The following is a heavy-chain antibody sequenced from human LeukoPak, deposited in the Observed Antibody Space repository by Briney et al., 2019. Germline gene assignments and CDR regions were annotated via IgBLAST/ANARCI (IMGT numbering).Heavy chain of an antibody. CDR3: TRRIAVAGVDY. V-gene: IGHV3-15*01. J-gene: IGHJ4*02. Sequence: GSLRLSCAASGFTFSNAWMSWVRQAPGKGLEWVGRIKSKTDGGTTDYAAPVKGRFTISRDDSKNTLYLQMSSLKTEDTAVYYCTRRIAVAGVDYWGQGTLVTVSS. D-gene: IGHD6-19*01. CDR2: IKSKTDGGTT. CDR1: GFTFSNAW.